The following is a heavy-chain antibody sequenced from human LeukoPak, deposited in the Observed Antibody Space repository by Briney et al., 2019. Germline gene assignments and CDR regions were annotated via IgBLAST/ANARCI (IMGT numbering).Heavy chain of an antibody. CDR2: ISRSSTTI. J-gene: IGHJ3*02. CDR3: ARERGYSSSAFDI. Sequence: GGSLRLSCAASGFIFSSYSMNWVRQAPGKRLEWVSYISRSSTTIYYADSVKGRFTISRDNVKNSLYLQMNSLRAEDTALYYCARERGYSSSAFDIWGQGTMVTVSS. CDR1: GFIFSSYS. D-gene: IGHD5-18*01. V-gene: IGHV3-48*01.